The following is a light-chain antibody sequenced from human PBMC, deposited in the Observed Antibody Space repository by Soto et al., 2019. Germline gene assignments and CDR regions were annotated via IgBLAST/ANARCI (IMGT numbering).Light chain of an antibody. Sequence: QSALTQPRSVSGSPGQSVTISCTGTSSDVGAYNYVSWYQQHPGKAPQLMIYDVSERPSGVPDRFSGSKSGNTASLTISGLQAEDEADFYCCSYAGSYTGVFGGGTKLTVL. CDR1: SSDVGAYNY. CDR3: CSYAGSYTGV. V-gene: IGLV2-11*01. CDR2: DVS. J-gene: IGLJ3*02.